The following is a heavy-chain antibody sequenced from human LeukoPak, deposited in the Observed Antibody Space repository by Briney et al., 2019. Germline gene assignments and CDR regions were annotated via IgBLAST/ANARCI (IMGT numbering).Heavy chain of an antibody. V-gene: IGHV7-4-1*02. J-gene: IGHJ3*02. Sequence: ASVKVSCKASGYTFTSYAMNWVRQAPGQGLEWMGWINTNTGNPTYAQGFTGRFVFSLDTSVSTAYLQISSLKAEDTAVYYCARDSGRIAAAGTGTDDAFDIWGQGTMVTVSS. CDR1: GYTFTSYA. D-gene: IGHD6-13*01. CDR3: ARDSGRIAAAGTGTDDAFDI. CDR2: INTNTGNP.